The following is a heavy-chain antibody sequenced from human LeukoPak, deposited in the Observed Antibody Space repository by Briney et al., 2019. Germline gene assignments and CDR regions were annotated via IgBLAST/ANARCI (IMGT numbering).Heavy chain of an antibody. CDR2: IYYSGST. Sequence: SETLSLTCTVSGGSMSSYYWSWIRQPPGKGLEWIGYIYYSGSTKYNPSLKSRVTISVVTSKNQFSLKLSSVTAAGTAVYYCARGARAGYNLEPFDYWGQGTLVTVSS. J-gene: IGHJ4*02. CDR3: ARGARAGYNLEPFDY. CDR1: GGSMSSYY. D-gene: IGHD5-24*01. V-gene: IGHV4-59*08.